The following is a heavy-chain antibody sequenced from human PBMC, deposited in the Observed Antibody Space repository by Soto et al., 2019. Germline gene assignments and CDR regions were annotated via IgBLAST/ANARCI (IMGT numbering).Heavy chain of an antibody. V-gene: IGHV3-30*18. CDR1: GFTFGSYG. CDR2: ISYDGRNK. J-gene: IGHJ6*02. D-gene: IGHD3-16*01. Sequence: QLVESGGGVVQPGRSLRLSCAASGFTFGSYGIHWVRQAPGKGLEWVAVISYDGRNKYYADSVKGRFTISRDNSQNTMYLQMNSLRAEDTAIYSCAKDMFGIGGSVGGMDVWGQGTTVTVSS. CDR3: AKDMFGIGGSVGGMDV.